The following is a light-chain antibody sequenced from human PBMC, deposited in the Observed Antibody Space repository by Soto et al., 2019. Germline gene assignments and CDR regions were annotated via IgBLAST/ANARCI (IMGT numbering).Light chain of an antibody. CDR2: AAS. V-gene: IGKV3D-20*02. CDR1: QSVSSSY. Sequence: EIVLTQSPGTLSLSPGERATLSCRGSQSVSSSYLVWHQQKPGQAQRLLIYAASRRATGIPDRFSGGESGTDFTLTISSLEPEDLAVYYCQQRSNWPPITFGQGTRLEI. CDR3: QQRSNWPPIT. J-gene: IGKJ5*01.